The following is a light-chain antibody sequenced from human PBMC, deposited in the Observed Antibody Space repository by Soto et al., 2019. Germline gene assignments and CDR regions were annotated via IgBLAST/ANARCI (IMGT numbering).Light chain of an antibody. CDR3: QQSSDWPWT. V-gene: IGKV3-15*01. J-gene: IGKJ1*01. CDR2: GAS. CDR1: QSVTSN. Sequence: EIVMTQSPATLSVSPGERATLSCRASQSVTSNLAWYQQKGGRTPRLLIYGASTRATGTPARFSGSGSGTEFTLTISSLQSEDFAVYYCQQSSDWPWTFGQGTKVDIK.